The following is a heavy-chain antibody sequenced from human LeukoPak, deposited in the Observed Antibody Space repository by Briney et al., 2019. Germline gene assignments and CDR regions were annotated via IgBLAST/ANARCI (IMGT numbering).Heavy chain of an antibody. V-gene: IGHV1-2*02. Sequence: ASVKVSCKASGYTFTGYYMHWVRQAPGQGLEWMGWINPNSGGTNYAQKFQGRVTMTRDTSISTAYMELSSLKTEDTAVYYCTRDHSMIVVPVTSADAFDVWGQGTMVTVSS. CDR1: GYTFTGYY. CDR2: INPNSGGT. CDR3: TRDHSMIVVPVTSADAFDV. D-gene: IGHD3-22*01. J-gene: IGHJ3*01.